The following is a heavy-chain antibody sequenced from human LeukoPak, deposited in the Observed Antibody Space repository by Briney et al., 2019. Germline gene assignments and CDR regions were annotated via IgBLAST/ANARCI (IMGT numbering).Heavy chain of an antibody. D-gene: IGHD2-2*01. Sequence: ASVKVSCKASGGTLSSYAISWVRQAPGQGLEWMGGTIPIFGTANYAHKFQGRGTITADESTSTAYMELGSLRSEDTAVYYCARVHCSSTSCYFSGWFDPWGQGTLVTVSS. CDR2: TIPIFGTA. J-gene: IGHJ5*02. CDR3: ARVHCSSTSCYFSGWFDP. V-gene: IGHV1-69*01. CDR1: GGTLSSYA.